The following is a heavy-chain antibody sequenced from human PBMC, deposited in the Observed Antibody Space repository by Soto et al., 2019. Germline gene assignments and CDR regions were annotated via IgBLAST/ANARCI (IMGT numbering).Heavy chain of an antibody. D-gene: IGHD1-26*01. Sequence: QLQLQESGPGLVKPSETLSLTCSVSGGSISSNIYHWGWIRQSPGKGLEWIASIHFSGNSFYNPSLQSRVTVSVDTSQSQFSLRLRSVTAADTAVYYCASLYTGNYIMYHWGQGTLVTVSS. J-gene: IGHJ4*02. CDR1: GGSISSNIYH. V-gene: IGHV4-39*01. CDR3: ASLYTGNYIMYH. CDR2: IHFSGNS.